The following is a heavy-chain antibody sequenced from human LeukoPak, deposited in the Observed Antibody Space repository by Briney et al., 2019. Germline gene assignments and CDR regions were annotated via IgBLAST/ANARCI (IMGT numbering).Heavy chain of an antibody. Sequence: QSGGSLRLSCAASGFTFSSYGMHWVRQAPGKGLEWVAVIWYDGSNKYYADSVKGRFTISRDNSKNTLYLQMNSLRAEDTAVYYCAREQVRAAAGTFYYYGMDVWGQGTTVTVSS. CDR2: IWYDGSNK. V-gene: IGHV3-33*01. D-gene: IGHD6-13*01. J-gene: IGHJ6*02. CDR1: GFTFSSYG. CDR3: AREQVRAAAGTFYYYGMDV.